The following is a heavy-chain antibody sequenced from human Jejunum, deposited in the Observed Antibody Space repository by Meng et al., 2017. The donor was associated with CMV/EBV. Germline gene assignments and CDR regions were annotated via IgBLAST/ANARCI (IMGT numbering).Heavy chain of an antibody. D-gene: IGHD1-26*01. V-gene: IGHV2-5*02. J-gene: IGHJ4*02. CDR3: AHFVGGYYPSRPDY. CDR2: IYRGDDK. CDR1: GFSPSTSGEG. Sequence: QITWKDSGPPLVKPTQTLTLTCSFSGFSPSTSGEGVGWIRQPPGKALEWLALIYRGDDKRYSPSLNSRLTIAKDTSKNEVVLTLTNMGPIDTGTYYCAHFVGGYYPSRPDYWGQGTLVTVSS.